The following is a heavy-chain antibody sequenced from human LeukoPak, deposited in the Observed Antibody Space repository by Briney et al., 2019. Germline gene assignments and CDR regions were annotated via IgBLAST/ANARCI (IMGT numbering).Heavy chain of an antibody. V-gene: IGHV1-69*01. Sequence: SVKVSCKASGGTFSSYAISWVRQAPGQGLEWMGGIIPIFGTANYAQKFQGRVTITADESTSTAYMELSSLRSEGTAVYYCYSGSYYVADFDYWGQGTLVTVSS. CDR1: GGTFSSYA. CDR3: YSGSYYVADFDY. J-gene: IGHJ4*02. D-gene: IGHD1-26*01. CDR2: IIPIFGTA.